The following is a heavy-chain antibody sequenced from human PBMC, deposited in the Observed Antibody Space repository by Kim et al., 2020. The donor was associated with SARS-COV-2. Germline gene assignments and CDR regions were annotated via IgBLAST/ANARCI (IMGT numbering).Heavy chain of an antibody. J-gene: IGHJ1*01. Sequence: FRGYYGSWIRQPQGKGLEWIGEINHSGSTNYNPSLKSRVTISVDTSKNQFSLRLSSVTAADTAVYYCARGPYSSSWYGIIWYFQHWGQGTLAT. V-gene: IGHV4-34*01. CDR3: ARGPYSSSWYGIIWYFQH. CDR2: INHSGST. CDR1: FRGYY. D-gene: IGHD6-13*01.